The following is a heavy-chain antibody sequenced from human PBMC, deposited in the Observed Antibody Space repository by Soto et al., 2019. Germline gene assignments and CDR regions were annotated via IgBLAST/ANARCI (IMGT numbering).Heavy chain of an antibody. CDR3: AKGRDSSGWSVSLGITGGIAPFDY. CDR1: GFTFSSYA. D-gene: IGHD6-19*01. J-gene: IGHJ4*02. CDR2: ISGSGGST. Sequence: GGSLRLSCAASGFTFSSYAMSWVRQAPGKGLEWVSAISGSGGSTYYADSVKGRFTISRDNSKNTLYLQMNSLRAEDTAVYYCAKGRDSSGWSVSLGITGGIAPFDYWGQGTLVTVSS. V-gene: IGHV3-23*01.